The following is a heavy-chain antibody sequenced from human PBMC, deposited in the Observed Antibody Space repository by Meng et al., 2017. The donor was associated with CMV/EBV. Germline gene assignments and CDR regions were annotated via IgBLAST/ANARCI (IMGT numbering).Heavy chain of an antibody. CDR3: ARGGSRGGTSNFDY. D-gene: IGHD1-1*01. Sequence: SGGTFSSYTISWVRQAPGQGLEWMGRLIPILGIANYAQKFQGRVTITADKSTSTAYMELSSLRSEDTAVYYCARGGSRGGTSNFDYWGQGTLVTVSS. V-gene: IGHV1-69*02. CDR2: LIPILGIA. J-gene: IGHJ4*02. CDR1: GGTFSSYT.